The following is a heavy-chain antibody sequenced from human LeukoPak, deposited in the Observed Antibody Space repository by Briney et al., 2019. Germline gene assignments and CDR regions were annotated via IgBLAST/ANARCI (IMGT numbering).Heavy chain of an antibody. CDR3: ARGEYSSSHNYYYYYIDV. J-gene: IGHJ6*03. V-gene: IGHV4-4*07. CDR1: GGSISRSY. D-gene: IGHD6-6*01. Sequence: PSETLSLTCTVSGGSISRSYWSWMRQPAGKGPEWIGRIYGSGTITYNPSLESRVTMSVDTSKNQFSLKLSSVTAADTAVYYCARGEYSSSHNYYYYYIDVWGKGTTVTVSS. CDR2: IYGSGTI.